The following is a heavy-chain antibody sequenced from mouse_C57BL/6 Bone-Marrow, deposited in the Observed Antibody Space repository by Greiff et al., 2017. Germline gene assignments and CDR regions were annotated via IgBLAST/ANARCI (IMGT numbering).Heavy chain of an antibody. Sequence: VQLQQSGAELVRPGTSVKVSCKASGYAFTNYLIEWVKQRPGQGLEWIGVINPGSGGTNYNEKFKGQATLTADKSSSTAYMQLSSLTSEDSAVYFCAREEYDGSSYWYCEVWGTGTTVTVSS. V-gene: IGHV1-54*01. CDR1: GYAFTNYL. CDR3: AREEYDGSSYWYCEV. J-gene: IGHJ1*03. D-gene: IGHD1-1*01. CDR2: INPGSGGT.